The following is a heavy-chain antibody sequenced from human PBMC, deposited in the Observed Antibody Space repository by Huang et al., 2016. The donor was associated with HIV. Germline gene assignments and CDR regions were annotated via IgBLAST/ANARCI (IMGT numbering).Heavy chain of an antibody. CDR3: ARMFKYDSGGYWGNDAFDI. CDR2: ISDSGSN. D-gene: IGHD3-22*01. Sequence: QVQLQQWGAELLKPSETLSLTCAVSGGSFSGLYWTWIRQPPGRGVEWIGEISDSGSNNYNPALKRRVTSSGDTSQSQFSLKLNSVTAADTAIYYCARMFKYDSGGYWGNDAFDIWGQGTMVTVSS. CDR1: GGSFSGLY. V-gene: IGHV4-34*02. J-gene: IGHJ3*02.